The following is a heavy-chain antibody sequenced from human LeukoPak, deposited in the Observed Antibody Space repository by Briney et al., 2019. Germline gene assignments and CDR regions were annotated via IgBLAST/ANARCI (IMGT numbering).Heavy chain of an antibody. CDR1: GGSFSGYY. CDR2: INHSGST. D-gene: IGHD3-9*01. CDR3: ARRGSIFEDSEWRIAFDI. V-gene: IGHV4-34*01. J-gene: IGHJ3*02. Sequence: SETLSLTCAVYGGSFSGYYWSWIRQPPGKGLEWIGEINHSGSTNYNPSLKSRVTISVDTSKNQFSLKLSSVTAADTAFYYCARRGSIFEDSEWRIAFDIWGQETMVIVYS.